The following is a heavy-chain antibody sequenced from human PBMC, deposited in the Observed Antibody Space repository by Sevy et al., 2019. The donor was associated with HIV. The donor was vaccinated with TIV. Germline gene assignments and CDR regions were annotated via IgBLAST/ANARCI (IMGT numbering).Heavy chain of an antibody. V-gene: IGHV3-48*02. D-gene: IGHD6-13*01. CDR3: ARGTDSSSWYGGGDY. Sequence: GGSLRLSCAASGFTFSSYSMNWVRLAPEKGLEWVSSISSSSSTIYYADSVKGRFTISRDNAKNSLYLQMNSLRDEDTAVYYCARGTDSSSWYGGGDYWGQGTLVTVSS. CDR2: ISSSSSTI. CDR1: GFTFSSYS. J-gene: IGHJ4*02.